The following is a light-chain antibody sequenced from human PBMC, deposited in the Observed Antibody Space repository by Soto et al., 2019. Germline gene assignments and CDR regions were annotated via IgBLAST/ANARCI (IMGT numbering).Light chain of an antibody. J-gene: IGLJ1*01. CDR3: SSYSSSTPLV. CDR2: GVS. Sequence: AARTQPASVSGSPGQAMTISCIGTSSDVGAYKYVSWYQQHPGKAPNLMIYGVSNRPSGVSNRFSGSKSRNTASLTISGLHPVDEAHSSCSSYSSSTPLVFLTVTNLSVL. V-gene: IGLV2-14*01. CDR1: SSDVGAYKY.